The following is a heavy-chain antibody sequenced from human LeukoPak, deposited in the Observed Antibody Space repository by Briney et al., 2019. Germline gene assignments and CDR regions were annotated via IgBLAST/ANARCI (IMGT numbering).Heavy chain of an antibody. Sequence: SAKVSCKASGGTFSSYAISWVRQAPGQGLECMGRIIPILDIATYAQKFQGRVTITADKSTSTAYMELSSLSSEDTAVYYCARDQGVTDPPPYGLDVWGQGTTVTVSS. CDR1: GGTFSSYA. V-gene: IGHV1-69*04. CDR3: ARDQGVTDPPPYGLDV. D-gene: IGHD3-10*01. J-gene: IGHJ6*02. CDR2: IIPILDIA.